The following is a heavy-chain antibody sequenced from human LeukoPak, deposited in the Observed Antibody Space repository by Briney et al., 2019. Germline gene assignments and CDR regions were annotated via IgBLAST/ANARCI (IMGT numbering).Heavy chain of an antibody. CDR1: GFTVSSNY. V-gene: IGHV3-53*01. J-gene: IGHJ4*02. Sequence: GGSLRLSCAASGFTVSSNYMSWVRQAPGKGLEWVSVIYSGGSTYYADSVKGRFTISRDNSKNTLYLQMNSLRAEDTAVYYCARALYEFCSGGSCYSYYFDYWGQGTLVTVSS. CDR3: ARALYEFCSGGSCYSYYFDY. CDR2: IYSGGST. D-gene: IGHD2-15*01.